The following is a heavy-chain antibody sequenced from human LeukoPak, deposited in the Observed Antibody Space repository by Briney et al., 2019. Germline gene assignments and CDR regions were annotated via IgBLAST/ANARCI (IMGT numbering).Heavy chain of an antibody. D-gene: IGHD4-17*01. CDR2: IKSKTDGGTT. V-gene: IGHV3-15*01. J-gene: IGHJ4*02. CDR1: GFTFNNAW. Sequence: GGSLRLSCAASGFTFNNAWMSWVRQAPAKGLEWVGRIKSKTDGGTTDYAAPVKGRFTISRDDSKNTLYLQMNSLKTEDTAVYYCTRDGRGSGDYDFDYWGQGTLVTVSS. CDR3: TRDGRGSGDYDFDY.